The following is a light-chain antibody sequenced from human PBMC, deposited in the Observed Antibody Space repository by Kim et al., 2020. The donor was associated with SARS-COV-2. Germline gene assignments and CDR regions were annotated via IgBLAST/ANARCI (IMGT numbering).Light chain of an antibody. V-gene: IGLV2-14*03. Sequence: QSALTQPASVSGSPGQSITISCTGTSSDVGVYNYVSWYQQHPGKAPKLMIYDVTKRPSGVSNRFPGSKSGNTASLTISGLQAEDDADYYCSSYTSSNTLLFGGGTQLTVL. CDR1: SSDVGVYNY. CDR2: DVT. J-gene: IGLJ2*01. CDR3: SSYTSSNTLL.